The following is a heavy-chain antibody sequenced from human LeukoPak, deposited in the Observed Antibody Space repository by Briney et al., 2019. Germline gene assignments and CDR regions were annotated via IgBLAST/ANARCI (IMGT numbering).Heavy chain of an antibody. V-gene: IGHV5-51*01. CDR3: ARNYDSSGYYYNSNAFDI. CDR1: GYSFPNYW. CDR2: IYPGDSDT. J-gene: IGHJ3*02. Sequence: GESLKISCKVSGYSFPNYWIGWVRQMPGKGLEWMGIIYPGDSDTRYSPSFQGQVTISADKSISTAYLQWSSLKASDTAMYYCARNYDSSGYYYNSNAFDIWGQGTMVTVSS. D-gene: IGHD3-22*01.